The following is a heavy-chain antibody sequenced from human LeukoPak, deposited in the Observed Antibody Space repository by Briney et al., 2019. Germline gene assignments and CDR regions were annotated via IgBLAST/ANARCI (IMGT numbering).Heavy chain of an antibody. J-gene: IGHJ5*02. Sequence: SGTLSLTCTVSGGSISTYYWSWVRQPPGKGLEWIGYIYYSANTSYNPSLKSRVTISVDTSKNNFSLILSSVSPADTAVYYCARSPGIYNWFDPWGQGTLVPVSS. CDR2: IYYSANT. V-gene: IGHV4-59*01. CDR1: GGSISTYY. CDR3: ARSPGIYNWFDP.